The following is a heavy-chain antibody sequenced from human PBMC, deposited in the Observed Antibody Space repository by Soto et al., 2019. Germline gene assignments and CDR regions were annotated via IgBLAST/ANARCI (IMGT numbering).Heavy chain of an antibody. D-gene: IGHD3-9*01. CDR1: GFTFGNAW. CDR3: TTVHFDVLTGSFDY. Sequence: EVHLVESGGGLVQPGGSLRLSCAASGFTFGNAWMNWFRQAPEKGLEWVGRIKSKIHGGTTDYAAPVRGRFTISRDDSKNTLFLQMNSLKTEDAAVYYCTTVHFDVLTGSFDYWGQGTLVTVSS. J-gene: IGHJ4*02. V-gene: IGHV3-15*07. CDR2: IKSKIHGGTT.